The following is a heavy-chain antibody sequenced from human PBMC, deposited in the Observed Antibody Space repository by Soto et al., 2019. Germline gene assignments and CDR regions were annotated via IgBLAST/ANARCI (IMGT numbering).Heavy chain of an antibody. J-gene: IGHJ4*02. CDR2: INPNSGGT. CDR3: ARDHSSSSRSGY. Sequence: EASVKGSFMASGYTFTGYYMHWVRQAPGQVLEWMGWINPNSGGTNYAQTFQARATITTDTSISTAYMELSRLRSDATAVYYCARDHSSSSRSGYWGQGTLVTVSS. CDR1: GYTFTGYY. V-gene: IGHV1-2*02. D-gene: IGHD6-13*01.